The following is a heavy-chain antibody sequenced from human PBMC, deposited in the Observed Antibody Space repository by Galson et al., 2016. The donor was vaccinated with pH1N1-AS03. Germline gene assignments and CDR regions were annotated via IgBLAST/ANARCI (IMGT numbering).Heavy chain of an antibody. J-gene: IGHJ4*02. Sequence: SLRLSCAASGFTFSDYWMHWVRQVPGKGPVWVSRMNRDGRYTTYADAVRGRFTISRDNAKSTLYLLLDGLTAGDAAVYYCARGDRHAGSWVAYWGQGTPVTVSS. CDR1: GFTFSDYW. D-gene: IGHD6-13*01. CDR3: ARGDRHAGSWVAY. V-gene: IGHV3-74*01. CDR2: MNRDGRYT.